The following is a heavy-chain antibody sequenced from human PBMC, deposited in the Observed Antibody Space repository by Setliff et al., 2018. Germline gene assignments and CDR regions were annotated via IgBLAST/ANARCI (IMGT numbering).Heavy chain of an antibody. CDR3: ARVRDCSGGICHKGFHHYMDV. CDR2: IIPMFGTT. Sequence: ASVKVSCKASGGTFSSYAIDWVRQAPGQGLEWMGGIIPMFGTTNYAQRFRGRVTITADESTTTAYLELSSLRSEDTAVYYCARVRDCSGGICHKGFHHYMDVWGKGTTVTVSS. J-gene: IGHJ6*03. CDR1: GGTFSSYA. D-gene: IGHD2-15*01. V-gene: IGHV1-69*13.